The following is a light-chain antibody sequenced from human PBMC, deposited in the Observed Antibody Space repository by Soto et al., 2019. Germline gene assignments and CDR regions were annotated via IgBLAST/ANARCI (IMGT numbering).Light chain of an antibody. CDR1: QSISSW. CDR3: QQYNTFWT. CDR2: DVS. Sequence: DMQMTQSPSTLSASVGDRVTITCRASQSISSWLAWYQQKPVKAPKLLIYDVSSLESGVPSRFSGSGSGTEFTLTSSSLQPDDFATYYCQQYNTFWTFGQGTKV. V-gene: IGKV1-5*01. J-gene: IGKJ1*01.